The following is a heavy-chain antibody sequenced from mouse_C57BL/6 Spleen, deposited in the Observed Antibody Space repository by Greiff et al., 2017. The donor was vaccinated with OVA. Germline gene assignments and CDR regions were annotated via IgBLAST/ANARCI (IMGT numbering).Heavy chain of an antibody. V-gene: IGHV1-42*01. Sequence: EVQLQQSGPELVKPGASVKISCKASGYSFTGYCMNWVKQSPEKSLEWIGEINPSTGGTTYNQKFKAKATLTVDKSSSTAYMQLKSLTSEDSAVYYCARSGYGSRGGYWGQGTTLTVSS. CDR1: GYSFTGYC. CDR3: ARSGYGSRGGY. D-gene: IGHD1-1*01. J-gene: IGHJ2*01. CDR2: INPSTGGT.